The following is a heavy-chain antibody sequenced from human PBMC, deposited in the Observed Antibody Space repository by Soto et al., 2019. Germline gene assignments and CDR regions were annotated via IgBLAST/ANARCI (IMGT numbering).Heavy chain of an antibody. V-gene: IGHV1-46*01. CDR1: GYTFTSYY. CDR2: INPSGGST. D-gene: IGHD3-22*01. J-gene: IGHJ4*02. CDR3: ARDSYDYDSSGYYYPIDY. Sequence: QVQLVQSGAEVKKPGASVTVSCKASGYTFTSYYMHWVRQAPGQGLEWMGIINPSGGSTSYAQKFQGRVTMTRDTSTSTVYMELSSLRSEDTAVYYCARDSYDYDSSGYYYPIDYWGQGTLVTVSS.